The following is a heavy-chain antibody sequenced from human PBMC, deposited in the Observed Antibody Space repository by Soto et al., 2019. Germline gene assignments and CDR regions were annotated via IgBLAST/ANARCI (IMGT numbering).Heavy chain of an antibody. J-gene: IGHJ6*02. V-gene: IGHV3-30-3*01. CDR3: ARGDREDILVVVGARPGEYGIDI. Sequence: QVHLVESGGGVVQPGGSLRLSCAASGFTFRNHAMHWVRQAPGKGLECLAVIAYDGSNAFYRDSVKGRFTISRDNSKNTLYLHMNSLKSEDTGGYYCARGDREDILVVVGARPGEYGIDIWGQGTTVTVSS. D-gene: IGHD2-15*01. CDR2: IAYDGSNA. CDR1: GFTFRNHA.